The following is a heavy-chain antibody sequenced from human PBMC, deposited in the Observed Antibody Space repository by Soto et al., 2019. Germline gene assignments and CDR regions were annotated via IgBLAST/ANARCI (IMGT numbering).Heavy chain of an antibody. CDR2: ISSSSSYT. CDR1: GFTFSDYY. CDR3: AKSGYSNGWPPYWHFDL. J-gene: IGHJ2*01. V-gene: IGHV3-11*05. Sequence: QVQLVESGGGLVKPGGSLRLSCAASGFTFSDYYMSWIRQAPGKGLEWVSYISSSSSYTNYADSVKGRFTISRDNAKNSLYMQMNSLRAEDTAVYYCAKSGYSNGWPPYWHFDLWGRGTLVTVSS. D-gene: IGHD6-19*01.